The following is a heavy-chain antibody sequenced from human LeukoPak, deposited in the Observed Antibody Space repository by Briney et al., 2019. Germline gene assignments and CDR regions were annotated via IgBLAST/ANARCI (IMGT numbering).Heavy chain of an antibody. D-gene: IGHD3-22*01. CDR2: ISTSGSTK. V-gene: IGHV3-48*03. CDR1: GFTFSSYE. J-gene: IGHJ4*02. Sequence: RSGGSLRLSCVASGFTFSSYEMNWVRQAPGKGLEGLSYISTSGSTKYYADSVRGRFTISRDNAKNSLYLQMNSLRAEDTAVYYCARGKYYYDNSGDYFDYCGQGTLVTVSS. CDR3: ARGKYYYDNSGDYFDY.